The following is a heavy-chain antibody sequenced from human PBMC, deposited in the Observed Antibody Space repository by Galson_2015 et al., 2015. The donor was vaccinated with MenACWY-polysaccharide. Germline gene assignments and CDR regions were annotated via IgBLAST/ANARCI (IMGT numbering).Heavy chain of an antibody. J-gene: IGHJ5*02. Sequence: SVKVSCKASGYSFTSYAMHWVRQAPGQRLEWMGWINVGTGNTRYSEEFQDRVTISRDTSASTLFVELSSLRSEDTAVYYCVRGAVSSGNWFDPWGQGILVTVSS. CDR2: INVGTGNT. V-gene: IGHV1-3*03. CDR3: VRGAVSSGNWFDP. D-gene: IGHD2-8*02. CDR1: GYSFTSYA.